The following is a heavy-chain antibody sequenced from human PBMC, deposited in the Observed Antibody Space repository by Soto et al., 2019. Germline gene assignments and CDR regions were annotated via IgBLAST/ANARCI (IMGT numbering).Heavy chain of an antibody. CDR2: IYYSGST. Sequence: QVQLQESGPGLVKPSQTLSLTCTVSGGSISSGGYYWSWIRQHPGKGLEWIGYIYYSGSTYYNPSLESRVTLPVDTSNNQFSLKLSSVTAAVTAVYYCARGGRRSTGMDVWGQGTTVTVSS. CDR3: ARGGRRSTGMDV. CDR1: GGSISSGGYY. J-gene: IGHJ6*02. V-gene: IGHV4-31*03.